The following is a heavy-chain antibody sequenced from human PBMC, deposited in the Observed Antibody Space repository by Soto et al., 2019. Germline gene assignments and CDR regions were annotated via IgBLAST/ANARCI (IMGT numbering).Heavy chain of an antibody. CDR3: ARERYSSSWPDAFDI. CDR2: ISSSSSTI. J-gene: IGHJ3*02. D-gene: IGHD6-13*01. Sequence: GGSLRLSCAASGFTFSSYSMNWVRQAPGKGLEWVSYISSSSSTIYYADSVKGRFTISRDNAKNSLYLQMNSLRAEDTAVYYCARERYSSSWPDAFDIWGQGTMVTVSS. CDR1: GFTFSSYS. V-gene: IGHV3-48*01.